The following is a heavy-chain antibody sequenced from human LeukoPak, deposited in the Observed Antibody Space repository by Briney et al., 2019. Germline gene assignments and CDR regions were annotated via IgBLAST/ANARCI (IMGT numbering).Heavy chain of an antibody. CDR2: TYYTGSA. CDR1: GGSITSGSYH. V-gene: IGHV4-39*02. Sequence: SETLSLTCTVSGGSITSGSYHWGWIRQSPGKGLEWIGNTYYTGSAYYRPSLQSRVAISVDTSKKEFSLKLTSVTAADTAVYYCARDRDGYAYSFDYWGQGTLVTVSS. J-gene: IGHJ4*02. D-gene: IGHD5-24*01. CDR3: ARDRDGYAYSFDY.